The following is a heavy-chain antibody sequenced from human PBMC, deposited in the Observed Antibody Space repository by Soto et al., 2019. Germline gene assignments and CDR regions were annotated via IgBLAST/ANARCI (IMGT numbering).Heavy chain of an antibody. CDR2: IHYSGTT. D-gene: IGHD6-13*01. CDR1: GGSMRNYF. Sequence: SETLSLTCTVSGGSMRNYFWTWIRQPPGKGLEWIGYIHYSGTTSFFPSYNPSLRGRVTISEDTSKNQFSLKLLSVTTADTAVYFCAAGEASSRNLAPYYLDFWGQGALVTVSS. V-gene: IGHV4-59*01. CDR3: AAGEASSRNLAPYYLDF. J-gene: IGHJ4*02.